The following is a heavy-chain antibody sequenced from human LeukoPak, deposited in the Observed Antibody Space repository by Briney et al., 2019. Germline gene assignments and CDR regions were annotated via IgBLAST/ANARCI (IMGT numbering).Heavy chain of an antibody. V-gene: IGHV1-2*02. CDR2: INPNSGAT. J-gene: IGHJ5*02. CDR1: GYTFIDYY. D-gene: IGHD1-14*01. Sequence: GASVKVSCKASGYTFIDYYLHWVRQAPGQGLEWMGWINPNSGATNYAQKFQGRVTMTRDTSISIAYMELSRLRSDDTAVYYCARDHGVITDPNCFDPWGQGALVTVSS. CDR3: ARDHGVITDPNCFDP.